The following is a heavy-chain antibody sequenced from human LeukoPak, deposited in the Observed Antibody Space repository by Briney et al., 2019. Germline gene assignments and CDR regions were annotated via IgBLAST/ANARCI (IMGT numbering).Heavy chain of an antibody. V-gene: IGHV1-8*01. CDR1: GYTFTSYD. D-gene: IGHD6-6*01. Sequence: ASVKVSCKASGYTFTSYDINWVRQATGQGLEWMGWMNPNSGNTGYAQKFQGRVTMPRNTSISTAYMELSSLRSEDTAVYYCARDRYSSSRRRWFDPWGQGTLVTVSS. J-gene: IGHJ5*02. CDR3: ARDRYSSSRRRWFDP. CDR2: MNPNSGNT.